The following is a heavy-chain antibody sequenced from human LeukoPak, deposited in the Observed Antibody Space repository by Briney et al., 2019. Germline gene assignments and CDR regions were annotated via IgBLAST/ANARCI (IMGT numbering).Heavy chain of an antibody. V-gene: IGHV1-2*02. J-gene: IGHJ4*02. D-gene: IGHD6-19*01. CDR1: GYTFTGYY. CDR2: INPNSGGT. CDR3: ARPPQASSGWSDPFDY. Sequence: ASVKVSCKASGYTFTGYYMHWVRQAPGPGLEWMGWINPNSGGTNYAQKFQGRVTMTRDTSISTAYMELSRLRSDDTAVYYCARPPQASSGWSDPFDYWGQGTLVAVSS.